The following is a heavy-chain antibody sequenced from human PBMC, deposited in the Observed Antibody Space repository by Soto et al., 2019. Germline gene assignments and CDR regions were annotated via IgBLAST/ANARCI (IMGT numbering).Heavy chain of an antibody. CDR2: IKSKTDGVTT. CDR3: TKYTPREGSGSDYNEGY. V-gene: IGHV3-15*07. CDR1: GFTFSNAW. D-gene: IGHD3-10*01. Sequence: EVQLVESGGGLVKPGGSLRLSCAASGFTFSNAWMNWVRQAQGQGLEWVGRIKSKTDGVTTDNAAPGKGRFTISGEDSKNKLSLQMNSLQTEDTAVYYCTKYTPREGSGSDYNEGYWGQGTLVTVSS. J-gene: IGHJ4*02.